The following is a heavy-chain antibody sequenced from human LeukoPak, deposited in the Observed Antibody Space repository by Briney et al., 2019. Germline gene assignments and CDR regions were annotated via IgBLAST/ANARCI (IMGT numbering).Heavy chain of an antibody. V-gene: IGHV3-15*01. CDR2: IKSNADGGTP. CDR3: TTFYHEYSPY. D-gene: IGHD2/OR15-2a*01. J-gene: IGHJ4*02. CDR1: GFSFMDAW. Sequence: PGGSLRLSCAASGFSFMDAWMIWVRQAPGKGLEWVGRIKSNADGGTPDYAAPARGRFTISRDDSKNTLYLQMNSLKTEDTAVYYCTTFYHEYSPYWGRGTLVTVSS.